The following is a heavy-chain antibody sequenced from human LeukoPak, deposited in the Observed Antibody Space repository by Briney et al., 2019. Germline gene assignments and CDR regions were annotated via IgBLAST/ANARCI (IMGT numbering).Heavy chain of an antibody. V-gene: IGHV4-39*07. J-gene: IGHJ5*02. D-gene: IGHD4-17*01. Sequence: SETLSLTCTVSGGSISSSSYYWGWIRQPPGKGLEWIGSIYYSGSTYYNPSLKSRVTISVDTSKNQFSLKLSSVTAADTAVYYCARDMDGDYVFDPWGQGTLVTVAS. CDR1: GGSISSSSYY. CDR2: IYYSGST. CDR3: ARDMDGDYVFDP.